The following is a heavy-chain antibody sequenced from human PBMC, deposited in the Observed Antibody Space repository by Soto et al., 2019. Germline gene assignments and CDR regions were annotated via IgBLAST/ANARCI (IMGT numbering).Heavy chain of an antibody. CDR2: IHTVGST. Sequence: PGGSLRLSCATSGFSFSNYAMSWVRQAPGKGLEWVASIHTVGSTYYADSVQGRFTISRDNSKNTLFLQMNSLRVGDTAIYFCARGLNDDSWGQGXLVTVSS. J-gene: IGHJ4*02. CDR1: GFSFSNYA. CDR3: ARGLNDDS. D-gene: IGHD1-1*01. V-gene: IGHV3-23*03.